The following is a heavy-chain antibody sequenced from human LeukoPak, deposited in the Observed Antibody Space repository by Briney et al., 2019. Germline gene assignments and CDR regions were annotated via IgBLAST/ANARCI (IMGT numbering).Heavy chain of an antibody. J-gene: IGHJ4*02. CDR1: GVIVSNNY. V-gene: IGHV3-53*01. CDR3: ASLKGLFDYFDY. CDR2: LYNAGST. D-gene: IGHD3-22*01. Sequence: GGSLRLSCVASGVIVSNNYMSWVRQAPGKGLEWVSVLYNAGSTYYADSVKGRFTISRDNSKNTLYLQMYSLRAEDTAVYYCASLKGLFDYFDYWGQGTLVTVSS.